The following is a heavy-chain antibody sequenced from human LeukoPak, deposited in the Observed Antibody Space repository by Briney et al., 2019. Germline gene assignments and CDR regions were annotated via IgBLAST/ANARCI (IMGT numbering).Heavy chain of an antibody. V-gene: IGHV3-66*01. J-gene: IGHJ4*02. CDR2: IYSGGST. Sequence: QSGGSLRLSCAASGFTVSSNYMSWVRQAPGKGLEWVSVIYSGGSTYYADSVKGRFTISRDNSKNTLYLQMNSLRAEDTAVYYCARDSSGWYLDYWGQGTLVTVSS. CDR3: ARDSSGWYLDY. D-gene: IGHD6-19*01. CDR1: GFTVSSNY.